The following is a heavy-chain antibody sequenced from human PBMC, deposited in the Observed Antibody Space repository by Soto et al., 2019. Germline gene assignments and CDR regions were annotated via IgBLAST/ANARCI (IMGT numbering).Heavy chain of an antibody. J-gene: IGHJ4*02. CDR3: VRFWPPPYSDASTDYTDASDY. CDR1: AGSISSSSYY. Sequence: SATLSLPYTVSAGSISSSSYYWGWVRQRQVKGLDWSGSIYYSGSTYYNSSLKSRVTISIDTSKNQFSLKLSSVTAADTAVYYCVRFWPPPYSDASTDYTDASDYWVQGPLVT. V-gene: IGHV4-39*01. CDR2: IYYSGST. D-gene: IGHD3-3*01.